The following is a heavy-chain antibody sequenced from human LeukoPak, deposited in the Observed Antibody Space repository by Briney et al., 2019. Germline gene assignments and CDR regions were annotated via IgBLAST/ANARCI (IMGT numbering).Heavy chain of an antibody. V-gene: IGHV3-23*01. Sequence: PGGSLRLSCAASGFTFRTSPMTWVRQAPGKGLEWVSEISSSGRNTYYADSVKGRFTISRDNPKNTLFLQMNSLRGEDTAVYYCAKISMVGATGSLDPWGQGTLVTVSS. J-gene: IGHJ5*02. D-gene: IGHD1-26*01. CDR2: ISSSGRNT. CDR3: AKISMVGATGSLDP. CDR1: GFTFRTSP.